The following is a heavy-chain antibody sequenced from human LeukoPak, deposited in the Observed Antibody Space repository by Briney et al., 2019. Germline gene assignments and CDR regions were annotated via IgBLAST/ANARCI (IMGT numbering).Heavy chain of an antibody. V-gene: IGHV4-30-4*01. CDR1: GDSISSGDNY. CDR3: ARAAAGTNSWYYFDY. CDR2: IHYSGST. J-gene: IGHJ4*02. D-gene: IGHD6-19*01. Sequence: SETLSLTCTVSGDSISSGDNYWSWIRQPPGKGLEWIGYIHYSGSTYYNPSLKSRVIISGDMSKDQFSLTLNSLTAADSAMYYCARAAAGTNSWYYFDYWGQGTLVTVSS.